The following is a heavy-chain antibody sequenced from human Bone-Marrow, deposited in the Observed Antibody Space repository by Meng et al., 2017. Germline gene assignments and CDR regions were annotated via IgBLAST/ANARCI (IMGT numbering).Heavy chain of an antibody. J-gene: IGHJ4*02. Sequence: GGSLRLSCKGSGYSFTSYWIGWVRQMPGKGLEWMGIIYPGDSDTRYSPSFQGQVNISADKSISTAYLQWSSRKASDTAMYYWAIVGAIGGAYCNYWAQGTL. V-gene: IGHV5-51*01. D-gene: IGHD1-26*01. CDR1: GYSFTSYW. CDR2: IYPGDSDT. CDR3: AIVGAIGGAYCNY.